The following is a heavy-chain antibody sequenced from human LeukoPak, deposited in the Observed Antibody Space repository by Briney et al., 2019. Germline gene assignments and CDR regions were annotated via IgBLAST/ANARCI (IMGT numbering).Heavy chain of an antibody. Sequence: GGSLRLSCAASGFTFSSYSMNWVRQAPGKGLEWVSYISSSSSTIYYADSVKGRFTISRDNAKNSLYLQMNSLRAGDTAVYYCARDPKDYDFWSGSFDYWGQGTVVSVFS. V-gene: IGHV3-48*04. J-gene: IGHJ4*02. CDR3: ARDPKDYDFWSGSFDY. D-gene: IGHD3-3*01. CDR2: ISSSSSTI. CDR1: GFTFSSYS.